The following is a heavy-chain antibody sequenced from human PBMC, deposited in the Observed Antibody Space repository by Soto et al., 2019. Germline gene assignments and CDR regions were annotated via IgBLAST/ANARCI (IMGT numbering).Heavy chain of an antibody. CDR1: GDSFISADFY. CDR3: ARLLMSYCRFDS. D-gene: IGHD2-15*01. CDR2: IYYSGST. J-gene: IGHJ4*02. Sequence: QVQLQESGPGLVKPSETLSLTCSVSGDSFISADFYWSWIRQPPGKGLEWMGNIYYSGSTDYNPSLKSRLSISLDSSKSQFTLTLRSVTASDTAVYYCARLLMSYCRFDSWGQGTLVAVSS. V-gene: IGHV4-30-4*01.